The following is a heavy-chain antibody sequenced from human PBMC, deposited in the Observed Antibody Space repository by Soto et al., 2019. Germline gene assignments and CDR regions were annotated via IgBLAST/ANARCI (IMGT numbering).Heavy chain of an antibody. CDR1: GFTFSSYG. Sequence: GGSLRLSCAASGFTFSSYGMHWVRQAPGKGLEWVAVIWYDGSNKYYAESVKGRFTISRDNSKNTLYLQMNSLRAEDTAVFYCARREQSDYYYMDVWGKGTSVTVSS. J-gene: IGHJ6*03. D-gene: IGHD6-19*01. V-gene: IGHV3-33*01. CDR2: IWYDGSNK. CDR3: ARREQSDYYYMDV.